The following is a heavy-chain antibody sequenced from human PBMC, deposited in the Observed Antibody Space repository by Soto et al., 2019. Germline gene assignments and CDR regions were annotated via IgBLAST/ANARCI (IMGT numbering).Heavy chain of an antibody. CDR3: AKGGGSARDFDY. CDR2: TSYDGNNK. J-gene: IGHJ4*02. D-gene: IGHD1-26*01. CDR1: GFTFGNYG. Sequence: GGSLRLSCKGSGFTFGNYGMHWVRQAPGKGLEWVASTSYDGNNKYYADSLKGRFTISRDNSKKMVYLQMTSLGPEDTAVYYCAKGGGSARDFDYWGQGALVTVSS. V-gene: IGHV3-30*18.